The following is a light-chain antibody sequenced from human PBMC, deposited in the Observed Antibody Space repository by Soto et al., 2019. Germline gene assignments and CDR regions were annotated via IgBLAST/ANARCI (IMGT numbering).Light chain of an antibody. CDR1: QGISNY. CDR3: QQSYSTPIT. V-gene: IGKV1-39*01. J-gene: IGKJ5*01. Sequence: EIHVTQSASSLSATVGGRSTSTSRASQGISNYLAWYQQKPGKAPKLLIYAASSLQSGVPSRFSGSGSGTDFTLTISSLQPEDFATYYCQQSYSTPITFGQGTRLEIK. CDR2: AAS.